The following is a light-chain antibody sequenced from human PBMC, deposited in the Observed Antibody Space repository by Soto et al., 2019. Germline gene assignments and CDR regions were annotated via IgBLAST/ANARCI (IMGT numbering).Light chain of an antibody. CDR1: QSLVHSDGNTY. CDR3: MQGTQSPRT. Sequence: DVVLTQSPVSLPVTLGQPASISCMSSQSLVHSDGNTYLNWFQQRPSHSPRRIVYRVSNRDSGVRDNFHGSGAGTNFTLKISSVESEDIDVYYCMQGTQSPRTSGQGTKVEIK. J-gene: IGKJ1*01. CDR2: RVS. V-gene: IGKV2-30*02.